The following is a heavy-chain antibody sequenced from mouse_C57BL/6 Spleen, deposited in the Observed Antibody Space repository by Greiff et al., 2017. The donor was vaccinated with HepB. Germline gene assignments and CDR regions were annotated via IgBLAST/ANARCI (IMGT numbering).Heavy chain of an antibody. J-gene: IGHJ2*01. CDR3: ANSLDYFDY. CDR1: GYSITSGYY. Sequence: EVKLMESGPGLVKPSQSLSLTCSVTGYSITSGYYWNWIRQFPGNKLEWMGYISYDGSNNYNPSLKNRISITRDTSKNQFFLKLNSVTTEDTATYYCANSLDYFDYWGQGTTLTVSS. CDR2: ISYDGSN. D-gene: IGHD6-1*01. V-gene: IGHV3-6*01.